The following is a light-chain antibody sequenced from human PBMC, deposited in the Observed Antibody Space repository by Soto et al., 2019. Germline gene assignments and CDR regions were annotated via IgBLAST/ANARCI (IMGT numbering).Light chain of an antibody. CDR3: SSYAGSNTWV. CDR2: EVS. CDR1: SIDVGGDND. Sequence: QSALTQPPSASGSPGQSVTIACTGTSIDVGGDNDVSWYQQHPGKAPKFMIYEVSKPASGVPDRFSGSKSGHTASLTVSGLQAEDEGDYYCSSYAGSNTWVFGGGTKVTVL. V-gene: IGLV2-8*01. J-gene: IGLJ3*02.